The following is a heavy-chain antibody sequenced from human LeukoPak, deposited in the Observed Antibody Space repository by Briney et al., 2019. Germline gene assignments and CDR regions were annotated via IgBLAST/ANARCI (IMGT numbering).Heavy chain of an antibody. CDR1: GFTFITYT. CDR3: ARRNSFYDY. J-gene: IGHJ4*02. CDR2: ISSSRDYI. Sequence: PGGSLRLSCAASGFTFITYTMDWVRQAPGKGLEWVSSISSSRDYIYYADSVKGRFTISRDNAKNSLYLQMNSLRAEDTAVYYCARRNSFYDYWGQGTLVTVSS. V-gene: IGHV3-21*04. D-gene: IGHD5-18*01.